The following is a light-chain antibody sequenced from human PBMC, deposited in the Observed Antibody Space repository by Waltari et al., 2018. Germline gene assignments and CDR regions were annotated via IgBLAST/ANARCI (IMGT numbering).Light chain of an antibody. CDR3: QVWDSSSDHHVV. V-gene: IGLV3-21*03. CDR1: NIGSKS. J-gene: IGLJ2*01. CDR2: DDS. Sequence: SYVLTQPPSVSVAPGKTARITCGGNNIGSKSVHWYQQKPGQAPVLVVYDDSDRPSGIPGGFSGANAGNTATLTISRVEAGDEADYYCQVWDSSSDHHVVFGGGTKLTVL.